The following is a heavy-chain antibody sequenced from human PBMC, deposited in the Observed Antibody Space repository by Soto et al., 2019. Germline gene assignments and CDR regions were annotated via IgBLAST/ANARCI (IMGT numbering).Heavy chain of an antibody. D-gene: IGHD3-22*01. J-gene: IGHJ4*01. V-gene: IGHV3-15*07. CDR1: GFTFSNAW. CDR3: TTDSYSTIIIVRFDY. Sequence: SLRLSCAAAGFTFSNAWINWVRQAPGKGLGWVGRIKSKTDGGTTDYAAPVKGRFAISRDDSNNMVYLQMNSLKIEDTAVYYCTTDSYSTIIIVRFDYWGHGTLVTVSS. CDR2: IKSKTDGGTT.